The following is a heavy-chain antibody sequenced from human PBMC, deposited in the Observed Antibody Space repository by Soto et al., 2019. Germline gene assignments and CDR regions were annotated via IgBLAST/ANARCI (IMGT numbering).Heavy chain of an antibody. D-gene: IGHD2-2*01. CDR2: MYWNDDK. CDR1: GFSLSTSGVG. Sequence: QITLKESGPTLVKPTQTLTLTCTFSGFSLSTSGVGVGWIRQPPGKALEWLALMYWNDDKRYTTPLKSRFTINWESYKNQVLLTMTNMDPVDTATYYCAHSLELGYCSSTTCFSSYFDYWGQGALVTVSS. J-gene: IGHJ4*02. V-gene: IGHV2-5*01. CDR3: AHSLELGYCSSTTCFSSYFDY.